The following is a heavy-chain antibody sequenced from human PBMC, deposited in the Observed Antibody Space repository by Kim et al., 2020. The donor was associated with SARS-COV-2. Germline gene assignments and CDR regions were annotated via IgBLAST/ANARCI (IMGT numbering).Heavy chain of an antibody. V-gene: IGHV3-23*01. D-gene: IGHD3-3*01. Sequence: GGSLRLSCAASGFTFSSYAMSWVRQAPGKGLEWVSAISGSGGSTYYADSVEGRFTISRDNSKNTLYLQMNSLRAEDTAVYYCAKAVRFLEWRATDYWGQGTLVTVSS. CDR3: AKAVRFLEWRATDY. CDR1: GFTFSSYA. CDR2: ISGSGGST. J-gene: IGHJ4*02.